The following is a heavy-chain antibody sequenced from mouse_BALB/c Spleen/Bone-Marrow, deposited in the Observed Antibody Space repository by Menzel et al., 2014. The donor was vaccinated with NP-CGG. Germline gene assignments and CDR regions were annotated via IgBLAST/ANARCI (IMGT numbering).Heavy chain of an antibody. CDR3: ARDYDYDAWFAY. CDR1: GYTFTSYY. V-gene: IGHV1S56*01. J-gene: IGHJ3*01. Sequence: QVQLKESGPELVKPGASVRISCKASGYTFTSYYIHWVKQRPGQGLEWIGWIYPGNVNTKYHEKFKGKATLTADKSSSTAYMQLSSLTSEDSAVYFCARDYDYDAWFAYWGQGTLVTVSA. CDR2: IYPGNVNT. D-gene: IGHD2-4*01.